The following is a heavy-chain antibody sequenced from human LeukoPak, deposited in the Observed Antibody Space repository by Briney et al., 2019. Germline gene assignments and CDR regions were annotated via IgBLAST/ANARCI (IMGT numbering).Heavy chain of an antibody. D-gene: IGHD3-22*01. Sequence: SETLSLTCTVSGGSISSYYWSWIRQPAGKGLEWIGRIYTSGSTNYNPSLKSRVTISVDKSKNQFSLKLSSVTAADTAVYYCAREYYYDSSGYYQGAFDIWGQGTMVTVSS. J-gene: IGHJ3*02. CDR3: AREYYYDSSGYYQGAFDI. V-gene: IGHV4-4*07. CDR1: GGSISSYY. CDR2: IYTSGST.